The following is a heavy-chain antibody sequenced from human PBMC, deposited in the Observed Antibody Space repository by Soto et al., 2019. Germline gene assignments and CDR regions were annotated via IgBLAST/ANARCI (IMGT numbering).Heavy chain of an antibody. J-gene: IGHJ6*02. CDR3: AGYCIRNSGHAYYYDVMDG. CDR1: GGSIRSGGYY. D-gene: IGHD2-2*03. V-gene: IGHV4-31*03. Sequence: SETLSLTCTVSGGSIRSGGYYWSWIRQHPGKGLEWIGYIYYSGSTYYNPSLKSRVTISVDTSKNQFSLKLSSVTAADTAVYYCAGYCIRNSGHAYYYDVMDGWGQGPTVTLAS. CDR2: IYYSGST.